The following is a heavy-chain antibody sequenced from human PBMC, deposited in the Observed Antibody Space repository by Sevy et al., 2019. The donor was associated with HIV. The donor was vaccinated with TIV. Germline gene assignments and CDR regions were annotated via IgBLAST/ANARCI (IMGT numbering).Heavy chain of an antibody. CDR2: ISSDVIRK. J-gene: IGHJ4*02. Sequence: GGSLRLSCSVSGFNFSTYAMHWVRQAPGKGLEWVAVISSDVIRKYYGASVRGRFAISRDNSNNTLSLQMNSLRIEDTAGYYRAGDARGDAALPDYWGQGTLVTVSS. V-gene: IGHV3-30*09. CDR3: AGDARGDAALPDY. D-gene: IGHD3-16*01. CDR1: GFNFSTYA.